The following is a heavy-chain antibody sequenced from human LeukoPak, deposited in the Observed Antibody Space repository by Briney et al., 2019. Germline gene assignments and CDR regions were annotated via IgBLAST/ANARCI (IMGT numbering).Heavy chain of an antibody. D-gene: IGHD3-9*01. Sequence: GASVKVSCKASGYMFNLYGISWVRQAPGQGLEWMAWTSVNNGDTKYGQKFQGRVTVTTDTSTSTVYLELRSLRPDDTAVYYCVRDRYLNVMTGFDEWGQGTLVTVSS. J-gene: IGHJ4*02. CDR3: VRDRYLNVMTGFDE. CDR1: GYMFNLYG. V-gene: IGHV1-18*01. CDR2: TSVNNGDT.